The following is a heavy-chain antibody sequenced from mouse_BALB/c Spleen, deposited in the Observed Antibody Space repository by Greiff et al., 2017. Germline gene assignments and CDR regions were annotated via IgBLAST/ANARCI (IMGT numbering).Heavy chain of an antibody. CDR2: IYPGDGDT. V-gene: IGHV1-82*01. D-gene: IGHD1-1*01. CDR1: GYAFSSSW. CDR3: ARGVVATYWYFEV. Sequence: VQLQESGPELVKPGASVKISCKASGYAFSSSWMNWVKQRPGQGLEWIGRIYPGDGDTNYNGKFKGKATLTADKSSSTAYMQLSSLTSVDSAVYFCARGVVATYWYFEVGGAGTTVTVSA. J-gene: IGHJ1*01.